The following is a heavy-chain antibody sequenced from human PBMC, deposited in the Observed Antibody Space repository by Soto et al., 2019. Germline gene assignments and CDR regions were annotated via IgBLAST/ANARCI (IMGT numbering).Heavy chain of an antibody. Sequence: SETLSLTCSVSGGSISSGPYSWGWIRQPPGKGLEWIGTFHYSGRTYYSPSLESRVTISVDTSKNQFSLKVSSVTAADTAVYYCARLGGGYYESYGMDVWGQGTTVTVSS. CDR2: FHYSGRT. CDR3: ARLGGGYYESYGMDV. V-gene: IGHV4-39*01. CDR1: GGSISSGPYS. J-gene: IGHJ6*02. D-gene: IGHD3-22*01.